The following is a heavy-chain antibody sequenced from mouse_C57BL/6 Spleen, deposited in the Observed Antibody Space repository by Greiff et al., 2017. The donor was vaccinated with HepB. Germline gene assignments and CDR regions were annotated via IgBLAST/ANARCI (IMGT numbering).Heavy chain of an antibody. J-gene: IGHJ2*01. CDR1: GYAFSSSW. D-gene: IGHD1-1*01. CDR3: AREYYGSSSYFDY. CDR2: IYPGDGDT. Sequence: QVQLKESGPELVKPGASVKISCKASGYAFSSSWMNWVKQRPGKGLEWIGRIYPGDGDTNYNGKFKGKATLTADKSSSTAYMQLSSLTSEDSAVYFCAREYYGSSSYFDYWGQGTTLTVSS. V-gene: IGHV1-82*01.